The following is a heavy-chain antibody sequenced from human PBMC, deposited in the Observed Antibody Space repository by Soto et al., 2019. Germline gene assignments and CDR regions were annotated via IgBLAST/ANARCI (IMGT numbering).Heavy chain of an antibody. CDR1: GFTFSSYA. D-gene: IGHD3-3*01. J-gene: IGHJ5*02. Sequence: PGGSLRLSCAASGFTFSSYAMSWVRQAPGKGLEWVSAISGSGGSTYYADSVKGRFTISRDNSKNTLYLQMNSLRAEDTAVYYCAKKSYYDFWSGYYKGGPTLNTGPWFDPWGQGTLVTVSS. CDR2: ISGSGGST. CDR3: AKKSYYDFWSGYYKGGPTLNTGPWFDP. V-gene: IGHV3-23*01.